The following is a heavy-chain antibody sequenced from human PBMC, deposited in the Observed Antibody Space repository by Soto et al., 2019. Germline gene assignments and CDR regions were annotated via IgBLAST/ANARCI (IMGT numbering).Heavy chain of an antibody. Sequence: QVLLVQSGAEVKKPGASVKVSCKASGYTFTNYGISWVRQAPGQGLEWMGWIIVYTGNTNYAQNLQGRVTMTTATSTNTAYVEERSLRSDVTAVYYCARDGTLVQRSNSYYTGMDVWGQGTTVTVSS. CDR2: IIVYTGNT. J-gene: IGHJ6*02. V-gene: IGHV1-18*04. CDR1: GYTFTNYG. D-gene: IGHD3-10*01. CDR3: ARDGTLVQRSNSYYTGMDV.